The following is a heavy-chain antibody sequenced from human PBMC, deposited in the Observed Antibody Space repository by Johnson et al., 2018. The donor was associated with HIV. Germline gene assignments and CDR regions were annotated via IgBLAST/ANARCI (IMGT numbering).Heavy chain of an antibody. J-gene: IGHJ3*02. D-gene: IGHD3-16*01. Sequence: HVQLVESGGGVVQPGRSLRLSCAASGFTFSNYDMHWVRQAPGKGLEWVALICYDGANKYYADSVKGRFTISRDNSKNTLYLQMNSLRAGDTAVYYCARAVGVWGDQLGFDIWGQGTMVTVSS. V-gene: IGHV3-33*01. CDR2: ICYDGANK. CDR3: ARAVGVWGDQLGFDI. CDR1: GFTFSNYD.